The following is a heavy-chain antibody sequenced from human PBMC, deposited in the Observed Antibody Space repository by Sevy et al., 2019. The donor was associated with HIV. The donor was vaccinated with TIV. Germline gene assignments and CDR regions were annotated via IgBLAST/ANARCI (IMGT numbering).Heavy chain of an antibody. D-gene: IGHD1-1*01. CDR3: IRGLNGNDEPNGDY. V-gene: IGHV3-72*01. CDR1: GFTFTDHY. J-gene: IGHJ4*02. CDR2: SRNRVNSYST. Sequence: GGSLRLSCVASGFTFTDHYMEWVRQAPGKGLEWIGRSRNRVNSYSTEYAASVKGRFTISRDASGSSLYVQMNSLKTEDTAVYYCIRGLNGNDEPNGDYWGQGTLLTVSS.